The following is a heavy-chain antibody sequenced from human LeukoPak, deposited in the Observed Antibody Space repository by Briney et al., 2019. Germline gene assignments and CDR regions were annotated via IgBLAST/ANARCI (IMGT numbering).Heavy chain of an antibody. J-gene: IGHJ4*02. CDR3: AKDGFGDFWSGSNY. CDR1: GFTFSSYA. CDR2: ISGSGGST. Sequence: GGSLRLSCAASGFTFSSYAMSWVRQAPGKGLEWVSAISGSGGSTYYAGSVKGRFTISRDNSKNTLYLQMNSLRAKDTAVYYCAKDGFGDFWSGSNYWGQGTLVTVSS. V-gene: IGHV3-23*01. D-gene: IGHD3-3*01.